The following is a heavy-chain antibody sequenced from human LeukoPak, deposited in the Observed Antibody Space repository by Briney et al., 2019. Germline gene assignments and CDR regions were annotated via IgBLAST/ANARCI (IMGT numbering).Heavy chain of an antibody. Sequence: SETLSLTCTVSGGSISSGGYYWSWIRQHPGKGLEWIGYIYYSGSTYYNPSLKSRVTISVDTSKNQFSLKLSSVTAADTAVYYCARDRSGSYSYYFDYWGQGTLVTVSS. D-gene: IGHD3-10*01. J-gene: IGHJ4*02. CDR3: ARDRSGSYSYYFDY. CDR1: GGSISSGGYY. CDR2: IYYSGST. V-gene: IGHV4-31*03.